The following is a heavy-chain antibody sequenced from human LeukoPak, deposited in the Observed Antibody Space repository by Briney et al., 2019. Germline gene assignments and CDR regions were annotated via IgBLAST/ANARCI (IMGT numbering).Heavy chain of an antibody. Sequence: SETLSPTRSLYGPSLGDYYWRWIRPPPGGGMGWSGEILHRGSPHYNPSLKSRVTILLDTTKNQFSLKLSSVTAADTAGYYCARGVTSMPPGGYWGQGTLVTVSS. CDR2: ILHRGSP. J-gene: IGHJ4*02. D-gene: IGHD2/OR15-2a*01. V-gene: IGHV4-34*01. CDR3: ARGVTSMPPGGY. CDR1: GPSLGDYY.